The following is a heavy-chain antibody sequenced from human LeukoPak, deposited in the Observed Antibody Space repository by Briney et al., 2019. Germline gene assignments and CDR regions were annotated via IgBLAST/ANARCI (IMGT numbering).Heavy chain of an antibody. D-gene: IGHD1-26*01. CDR3: ARAYSGSYYSPPDYMDV. CDR2: ISGSGGST. CDR1: AFTFSSYN. V-gene: IGHV3-21*01. J-gene: IGHJ6*03. Sequence: GGSLRLSCAASAFTFSSYNMNWVRQAPGKGLEWVSAISGSGGSTYYADSVKGRFTISRDNAKNSLYLQMNSLRAEDTAVYYCARAYSGSYYSPPDYMDVWGKGTTVTVSS.